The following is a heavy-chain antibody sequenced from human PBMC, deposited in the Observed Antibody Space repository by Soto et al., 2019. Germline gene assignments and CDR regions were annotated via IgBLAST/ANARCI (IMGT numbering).Heavy chain of an antibody. J-gene: IGHJ4*02. CDR1: GFTVSSSY. V-gene: IGHV3-66*01. CDR2: IYSAGIT. D-gene: IGHD3-3*01. CDR3: AKERSIYGVVSPFFDN. Sequence: EVQLVGSGGGLVQPGGSLRLSCAASGFTVSSSYMNWVRQAPGKGLEWVSVIYSAGITYYADSVKGRFPISRDNSKNSLYLQMNSLRDEDTAVYYCAKERSIYGVVSPFFDNWRQGTLVTVSS.